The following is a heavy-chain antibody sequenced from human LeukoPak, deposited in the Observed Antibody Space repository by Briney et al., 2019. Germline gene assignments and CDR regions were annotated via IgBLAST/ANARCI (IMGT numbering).Heavy chain of an antibody. D-gene: IGHD5-24*01. J-gene: IGHJ2*01. CDR3: AREGDGYKRGDWYFDL. CDR1: GYTFTGYY. V-gene: IGHV1-2*06. Sequence: ASVKVSCKASGYTFTGYYMHWVRQAPGQGLEWMGRINPNSGGTNYAQKFQGRVTMTRDTSISTAYMELSRLRSDDAAVYYCAREGDGYKRGDWYFDLWCRGTLVTVSS. CDR2: INPNSGGT.